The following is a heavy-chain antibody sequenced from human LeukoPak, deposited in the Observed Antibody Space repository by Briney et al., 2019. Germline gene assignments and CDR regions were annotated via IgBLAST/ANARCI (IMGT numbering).Heavy chain of an antibody. CDR2: ISRTGNSI. CDR1: GLTLSSYE. V-gene: IGHV3-48*03. J-gene: IGHJ4*02. CDR3: ARGPYSSNWYVDY. D-gene: IGHD6-13*01. Sequence: GGSLRLSCAASGLTLSSYEMNWVGLAPGKGREWISYISRTGNSIYYADSVKGRFTISRDSAKNSLYLQMNSLRAEDTAVYYCARGPYSSNWYVDYWGQGTLVTVAS.